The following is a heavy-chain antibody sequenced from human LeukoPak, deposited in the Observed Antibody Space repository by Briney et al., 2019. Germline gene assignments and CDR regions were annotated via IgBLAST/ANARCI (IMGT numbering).Heavy chain of an antibody. V-gene: IGHV4-34*01. Sequence: KPSETLSLTCAVYGGSFSGYYWSWIRQPPGKGLEWIGEINHSGSTNYNPSLKSRVTISVDTSKNQFSLKLSSVTAADTAVYYCARGLRLLPPRFDIWGQGTMVTASS. D-gene: IGHD2-15*01. CDR3: ARGLRLLPPRFDI. CDR2: INHSGST. J-gene: IGHJ3*02. CDR1: GGSFSGYY.